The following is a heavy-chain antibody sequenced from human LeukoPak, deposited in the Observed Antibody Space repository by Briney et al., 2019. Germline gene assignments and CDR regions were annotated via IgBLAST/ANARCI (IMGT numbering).Heavy chain of an antibody. CDR1: GFTFDDYA. D-gene: IGHD1-26*01. J-gene: IGHJ4*02. Sequence: PGGSLRLSCAASGFTFDDYAMHWVRQAPGKGLEWVSGISGSGGSTYYADSVKGRFTISRDNSKNTLYLQMNSLRAEDTAVYYCAKAALSRGSYLSPYYFDYWGQGTLVTVSS. CDR2: ISGSGGST. CDR3: AKAALSRGSYLSPYYFDY. V-gene: IGHV3-23*01.